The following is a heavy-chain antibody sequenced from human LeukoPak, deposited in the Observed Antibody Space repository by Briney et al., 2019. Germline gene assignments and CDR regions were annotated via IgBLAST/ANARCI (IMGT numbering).Heavy chain of an antibody. V-gene: IGHV3-74*01. Sequence: PGGSLRLPCAGSGFTLSSYWMHWVRQGPGKGLVWVSRIYSEGSRTTYADSVRGRFTISGDNAKNSLYLQMNSLRAEDTAVYYCAELGITMIGGVWGKGTTVTISS. D-gene: IGHD3-10*02. CDR2: IYSEGSRT. CDR1: GFTLSSYW. J-gene: IGHJ6*04. CDR3: AELGITMIGGV.